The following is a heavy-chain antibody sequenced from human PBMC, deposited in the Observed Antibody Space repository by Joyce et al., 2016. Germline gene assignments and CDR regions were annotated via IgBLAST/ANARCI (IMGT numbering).Heavy chain of an antibody. Sequence: QVQLVQSGAEVRKPGASVKVSCTASGYTFTSYGISWVRQAPGQGLEWMGWISTYNGKTKYAQKLQGRLTMTTDTSTSTAYMELRSLRSDDTAVYYCARDLGGSYATDAFDIWGQGTMVTVSS. J-gene: IGHJ3*02. CDR1: GYTFTSYG. D-gene: IGHD1-26*01. CDR2: ISTYNGKT. V-gene: IGHV1-18*01. CDR3: ARDLGGSYATDAFDI.